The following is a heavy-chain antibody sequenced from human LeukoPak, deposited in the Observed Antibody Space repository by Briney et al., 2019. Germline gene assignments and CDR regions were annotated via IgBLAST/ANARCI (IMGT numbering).Heavy chain of an antibody. CDR1: GGSISSSNW. CDR2: IYHSGST. J-gene: IGHJ2*01. D-gene: IGHD3-10*01. CDR3: ARFSGTMVRGVIRRWYFDL. Sequence: SGSLSLTCAVSGGSISSSNWWSWVRQPPGKGLEWIGEIYHSGSTNYNPYLKSRVTISVDKSKNQFSLKLSSVTAADTAVYYCARFSGTMVRGVIRRWYFDLWGRGTLVTVSS. V-gene: IGHV4-4*02.